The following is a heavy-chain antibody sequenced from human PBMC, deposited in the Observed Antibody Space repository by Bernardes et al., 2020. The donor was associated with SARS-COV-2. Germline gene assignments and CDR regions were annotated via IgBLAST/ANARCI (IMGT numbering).Heavy chain of an antibody. V-gene: IGHV4-34*01. CDR2: INHSGST. CDR1: GESFSTYY. D-gene: IGHD6-6*01. CDR3: ATGGARAARHSS. Sequence: TLSLTCAVYGESFSTYYWSWIRQPPGKGLEWVGEINHSGSTNYNSSLKSRVTISVDTSKNQFSLNLSSVTAADTAVYYCATGGARAARHSSWGQGTLVTVSS. J-gene: IGHJ5*02.